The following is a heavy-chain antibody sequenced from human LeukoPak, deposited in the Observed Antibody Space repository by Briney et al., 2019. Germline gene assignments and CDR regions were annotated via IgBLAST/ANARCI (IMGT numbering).Heavy chain of an antibody. CDR1: GFTFSSYS. D-gene: IGHD6-6*01. V-gene: IGHV3-21*01. Sequence: GGSLRLSCAASGFTFSSYSMNWVRQAPGKGLEWVSSIGSSSSYIYYADSVKGRFTISRDNAKNSLYLQMNSLRAEDTAVYYCARSMGSSSFFFDYWGQGTLVTVSS. CDR3: ARSMGSSSFFFDY. CDR2: IGSSSSYI. J-gene: IGHJ4*02.